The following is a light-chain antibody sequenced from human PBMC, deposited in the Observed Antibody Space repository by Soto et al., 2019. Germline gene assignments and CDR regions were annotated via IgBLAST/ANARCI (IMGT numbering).Light chain of an antibody. CDR1: RIIGHNY. CDR2: ATS. V-gene: IGKV3-20*01. Sequence: DNVLTQYPDTLSVSPGDRATLSCRASRIIGHNYLAWYQQKPGQAPRLLIYATSTRATGIPDRFSGSGSVTDFTLTISRLEPEDFAVYYCQQFGISPWTFGQGTKVDIK. J-gene: IGKJ1*01. CDR3: QQFGISPWT.